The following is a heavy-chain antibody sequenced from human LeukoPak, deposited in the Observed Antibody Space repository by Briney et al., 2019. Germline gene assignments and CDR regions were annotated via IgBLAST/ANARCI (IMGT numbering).Heavy chain of an antibody. CDR3: ASAYSSSWYYY. CDR1: GYSISRGYD. Sequence: SETLSLTCTVSGYSISRGYDWGWIRQPPGKRLEWMGAIYHSGSTYYNPSLKSRVTISVDPSKNQFSLKLTSVTAADTAVYYCASAYSSSWYYYWGQGTLVTVSS. D-gene: IGHD6-13*01. J-gene: IGHJ4*02. V-gene: IGHV4-38-2*02. CDR2: IYHSGST.